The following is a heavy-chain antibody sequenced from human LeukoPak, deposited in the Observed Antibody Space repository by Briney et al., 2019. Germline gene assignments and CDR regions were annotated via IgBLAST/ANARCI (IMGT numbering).Heavy chain of an antibody. CDR2: IKTDGGNT. J-gene: IGHJ6*03. CDR1: GFSFSSYW. CDR3: AREPIYYYYMDV. V-gene: IGHV3-74*01. Sequence: GGSLRLSCAASGFSFSSYWMHWVRQAPGKGLVWVSRIKTDGGNTSYADSVKGRFTISRDNAKNTLYLQMNSLRAEDTAVYYCAREPIYYYYMDVWGKGTTVTVSS.